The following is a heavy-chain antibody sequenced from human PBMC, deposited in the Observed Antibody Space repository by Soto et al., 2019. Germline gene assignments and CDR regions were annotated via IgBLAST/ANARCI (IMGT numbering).Heavy chain of an antibody. V-gene: IGHV4-59*07. D-gene: IGHD3-10*01. CDR3: ARGQLLHYQYGLDV. CDR2: IYYGGST. CDR1: GVPITTFY. J-gene: IGHJ6*02. Sequence: QVQLQESGPALVRPSDSLSLMCSVSGVPITTFYWSWIRQDPGKGLEYIGYIYYGGSTHYNPALKSRVTISVDTANNEFSLKLRSVTAADTAAYYCARGQLLHYQYGLDVWGQGTTVIV.